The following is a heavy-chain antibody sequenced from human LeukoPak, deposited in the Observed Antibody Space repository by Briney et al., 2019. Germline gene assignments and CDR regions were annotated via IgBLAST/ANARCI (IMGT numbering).Heavy chain of an antibody. V-gene: IGHV3-7*01. Sequence: GGSLRLSCAASGFTFSIYWMSWVRQAPGKWLEWVANIKKDGSERYYVDSVKGRFTISRDNAKNSLYLQMDSLRAEDTAVYYCVRVLGAYSNIYGPDFDYWGQGTLVTVSS. D-gene: IGHD3-16*01. CDR2: IKKDGSER. CDR1: GFTFSIYW. J-gene: IGHJ4*02. CDR3: VRVLGAYSNIYGPDFDY.